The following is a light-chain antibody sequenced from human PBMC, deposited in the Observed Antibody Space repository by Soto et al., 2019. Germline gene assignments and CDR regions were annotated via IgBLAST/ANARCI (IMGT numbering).Light chain of an antibody. CDR2: AAG. CDR3: QQCSTST. CDR1: QSTGNF. J-gene: IGKJ2*01. Sequence: DIQMIQSPSSLSASEGDRVTITCRASQSTGNFLNFFQETPGKAPNLLMYAAGTLQSGVPSRFSGSGSGTDFTLTNSSLQPGNFPNSYCQQCSTSTFGQGTKPEIK. V-gene: IGKV1-39*01.